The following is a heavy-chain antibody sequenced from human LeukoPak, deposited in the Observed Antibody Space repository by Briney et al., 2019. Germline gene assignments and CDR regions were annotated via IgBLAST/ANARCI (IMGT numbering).Heavy chain of an antibody. J-gene: IGHJ4*02. Sequence: SETLSLTCAVYGGSFSGYYWSWIRQPPGKGLEWIGEINHSGSTNYNPSLKSRVTISVDTSKNQFSLKLSSVTAADTAVYYCASSGRSYDFWSGYYTYYFDYWGQGTLVTVSS. CDR2: INHSGST. CDR1: GGSFSGYY. CDR3: ASSGRSYDFWSGYYTYYFDY. V-gene: IGHV4-34*01. D-gene: IGHD3-3*01.